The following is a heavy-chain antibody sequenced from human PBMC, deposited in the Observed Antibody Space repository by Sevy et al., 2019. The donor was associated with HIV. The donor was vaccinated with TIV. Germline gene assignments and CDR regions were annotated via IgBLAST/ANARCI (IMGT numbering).Heavy chain of an antibody. CDR1: GGSISTNSYY. D-gene: IGHD6-25*01. CDR2: MHYSGST. CDR3: ARVSWYSSGWLWFDN. Sequence: SETLSLTCTVSGGSISTNSYYWGWIRQPPGKGLAWIATMHYSGSTYYNPSLKSRVTISVDTSKDQFSLKLTSVTAADTSVYYCARVSWYSSGWLWFDNWGQGTLVTVSS. J-gene: IGHJ5*02. V-gene: IGHV4-39*01.